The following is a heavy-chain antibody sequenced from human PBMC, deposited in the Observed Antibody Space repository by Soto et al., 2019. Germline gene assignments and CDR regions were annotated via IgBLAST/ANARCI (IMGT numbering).Heavy chain of an antibody. CDR1: GFNFSGHY. D-gene: IGHD6-19*01. Sequence: RLSCAASGFNFSGHYMNWIRQAPGKGMEWVSYISGSSRYTNFADSVKGRFTISRDNAKNSLSLQMNSLRAEDTAVYYCARHSSASNSSLFWGQG. V-gene: IGHV3-11*06. CDR3: ARHSSASNSSLF. CDR2: ISGSSRYT. J-gene: IGHJ1*01.